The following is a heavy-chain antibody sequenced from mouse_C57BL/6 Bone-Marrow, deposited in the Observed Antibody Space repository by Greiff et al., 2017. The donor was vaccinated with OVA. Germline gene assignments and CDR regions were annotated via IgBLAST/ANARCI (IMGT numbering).Heavy chain of an antibody. J-gene: IGHJ2*01. CDR1: GYTFTSYW. V-gene: IGHV1-64*01. CDR3: ARFDYYGSSLDY. Sequence: QVQLQQPGAELVKPGASVKLSCKASGYTFTSYWMHWVKQRPGQGLEWIGMIHPNSGSTNYNEKFKSNATLTVDKSSSTAYMQLSSLTSEDSAVYYCARFDYYGSSLDYWGQGTTLTVSS. D-gene: IGHD1-1*01. CDR2: IHPNSGST.